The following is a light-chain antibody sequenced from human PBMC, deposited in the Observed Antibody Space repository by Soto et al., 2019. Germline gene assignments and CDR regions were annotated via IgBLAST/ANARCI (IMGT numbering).Light chain of an antibody. CDR1: SSNIGAGYD. V-gene: IGLV1-40*01. Sequence: QFVLTRPPSVSGAPGQRVTISCTGSSSNIGAGYDVHWYQQLPGTAPKLLIYGNSNRPSGVPDRFSGSKSGTSASLAITGLQAEDEADYYCQSYDSSLSGSVFGGGTKLTVL. J-gene: IGLJ3*02. CDR3: QSYDSSLSGSV. CDR2: GNS.